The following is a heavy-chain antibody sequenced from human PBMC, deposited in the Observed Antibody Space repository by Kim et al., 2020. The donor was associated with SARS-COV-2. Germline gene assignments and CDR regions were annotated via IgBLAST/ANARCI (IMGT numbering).Heavy chain of an antibody. CDR2: A. J-gene: IGHJ4*02. Sequence: ANYAQKFQGRVTSTADESTSTAYMELSSLRSEDTAVYYCARDLSAAHPDYWGQGTLVTVSS. V-gene: IGHV1-69*01. D-gene: IGHD2-15*01. CDR3: ARDLSAAHPDY.